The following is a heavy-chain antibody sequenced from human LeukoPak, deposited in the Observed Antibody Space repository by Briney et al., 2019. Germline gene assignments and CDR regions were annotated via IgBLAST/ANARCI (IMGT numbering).Heavy chain of an antibody. J-gene: IGHJ4*02. CDR2: ISAYNGNT. V-gene: IGHV1-18*01. CDR3: AKDPVGYGGNYFEY. CDR1: GYTFTSYG. D-gene: IGHD4-23*01. Sequence: GASVKVSCKASGYTFTSYGISWVRQAPGQGLEWMGWISAYNGNTNYAQKLQGRVTMTTDTSTSTAYMELRSLRSDDTALYYCAKDPVGYGGNYFEYWGQGTLVTVSS.